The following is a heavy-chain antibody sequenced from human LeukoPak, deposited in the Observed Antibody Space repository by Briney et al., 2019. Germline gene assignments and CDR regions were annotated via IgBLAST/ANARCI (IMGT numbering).Heavy chain of an antibody. CDR1: GGSISSYY. V-gene: IGHV4-59*12. D-gene: IGHD1-26*01. J-gene: IGHJ3*02. CDR3: ARDPLGGDAFDI. CDR2: IYYSGST. Sequence: SETLSLTCTVSGGSISSYYWSWIRQPPGKGLEWIGYIYYSGSTNYNPSLKSRVTISVDTSKNQFSLKLSSVTAADTAVYYCARDPLGGDAFDIWGQGTMVTVSS.